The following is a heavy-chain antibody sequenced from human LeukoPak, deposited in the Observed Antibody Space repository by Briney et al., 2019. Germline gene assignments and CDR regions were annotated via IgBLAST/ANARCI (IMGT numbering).Heavy chain of an antibody. V-gene: IGHV3-48*04. J-gene: IGHJ3*02. CDR3: ARMVVPAAIPVDAFDI. D-gene: IGHD2-2*01. CDR1: GFTFSSYS. Sequence: AGGSLRLSCAASGFTFSSYSMNWVRQAPGKGLEWVSYISSSSRTIYYADSAKGRFTISRDNAKNSLSLQMHRLRAEDTVVYYCARMVVPAAIPVDAFDIWGQGTMVTVSS. CDR2: ISSSSRTI.